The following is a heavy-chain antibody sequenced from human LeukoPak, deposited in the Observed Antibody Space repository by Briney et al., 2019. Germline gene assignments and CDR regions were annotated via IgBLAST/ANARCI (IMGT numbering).Heavy chain of an antibody. D-gene: IGHD5-24*01. CDR3: AGAGMATIWSPDY. CDR1: GYTFTSYD. V-gene: IGHV1-8*01. CDR2: MNPNSGNT. J-gene: IGHJ4*02. Sequence: ASVKVSCKASGYTFTSYDINWVRQATGQGLEWMGWMNPNSGNTGYAQKFQGRVTMTRNTSISTAYMELSSLRSEDTAVYYCAGAGMATIWSPDYWGQGTLVTVSS.